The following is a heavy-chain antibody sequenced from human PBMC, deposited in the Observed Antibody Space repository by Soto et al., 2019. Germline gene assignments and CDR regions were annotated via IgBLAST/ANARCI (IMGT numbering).Heavy chain of an antibody. CDR3: ARATYYRYYFDY. CDR2: IFYSGTT. V-gene: IGHV4-59*01. Sequence: ASETLSLTCIVSGDSIDSYYWSWIRQPPGRGLEWIGYIFYSGTTNYNPSLKSRVTISLDRSKNHFSLRLSSVTAADTAVYFCARATYYRYYFDYWGQGTLVTSPQ. J-gene: IGHJ4*02. D-gene: IGHD2-21*01. CDR1: GDSIDSYY.